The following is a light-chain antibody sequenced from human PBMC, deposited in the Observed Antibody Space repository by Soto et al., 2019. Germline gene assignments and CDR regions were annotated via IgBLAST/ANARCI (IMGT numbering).Light chain of an antibody. J-gene: IGLJ2*01. CDR3: SSYSSSTTHVV. V-gene: IGLV2-14*03. CDR2: DVT. CDR1: NSDAGGYNY. Sequence: QSALTQPASVSGSPGQWITISCTGTNSDAGGYNYVSWYQQHPGKAPKLMIYDVTNRPSGVSYRFSAPKSGNTASLSISGLQAEDEAEYYCSSYSSSTTHVVFGGGTKVTVL.